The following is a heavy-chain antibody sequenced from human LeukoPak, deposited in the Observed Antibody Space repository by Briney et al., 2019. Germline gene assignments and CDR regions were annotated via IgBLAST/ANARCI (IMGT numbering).Heavy chain of an antibody. D-gene: IGHD1-26*01. CDR3: AKGGEVGAKETDY. J-gene: IGHJ4*02. Sequence: PGGSLRLSCAASGFTFSSYSMNWVRQAPGKGLEWVSSISSSSSYIYYADSVKGRFTISRDNAKNSLYLQMNSLRAEDTAIYYCAKGGEVGAKETDYWGQGTLVTVSS. CDR1: GFTFSSYS. CDR2: ISSSSSYI. V-gene: IGHV3-21*04.